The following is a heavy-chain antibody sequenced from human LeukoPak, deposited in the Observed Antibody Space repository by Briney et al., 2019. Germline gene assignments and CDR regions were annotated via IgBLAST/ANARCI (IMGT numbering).Heavy chain of an antibody. J-gene: IGHJ5*02. CDR2: IIPIFGTA. Sequence: SVKVSCKASGGTFSSYAISWVRQAPGQGLEWMGRIIPIFGTANYAQKFQGRVTITTDESTSTAYMELSSLRSEDTTVYYCARNLGYCSSTSCQNWFDPWGQGTLVTVSS. D-gene: IGHD2-2*01. V-gene: IGHV1-69*05. CDR3: ARNLGYCSSTSCQNWFDP. CDR1: GGTFSSYA.